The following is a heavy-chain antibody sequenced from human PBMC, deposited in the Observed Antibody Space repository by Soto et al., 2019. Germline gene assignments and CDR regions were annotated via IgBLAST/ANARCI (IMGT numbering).Heavy chain of an antibody. D-gene: IGHD6-6*01. J-gene: IGHJ4*02. CDR2: IYWNDDK. V-gene: IGHV2-5*01. CDR3: AHSRTITSRCFDN. Sequence: CGPTLVNPPNNITLTCTFSGFSLTTIRLCLLFIRQPPGKALEWLALIYWNDDKRYSPALKSRLTITKDTSRNQVVLTATNMEPVDAATYYCAHSRTITSRCFDNWGQGTLVTVSS. CDR1: GFSLTTIRLC.